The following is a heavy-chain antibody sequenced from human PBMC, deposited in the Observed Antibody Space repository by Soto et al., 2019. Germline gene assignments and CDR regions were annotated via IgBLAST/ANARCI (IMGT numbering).Heavy chain of an antibody. Sequence: QVQLVQSGAEVKKTGSSVKVSCKASGGTFSIYGFSWVRQAPGQGPEWIGGIIPILTTPNYAQKFQRRVTIVADESTTTLYMELSILKFEDTAVYYCATSVGIAPTGEDGMDVWGQGTSVTVSS. D-gene: IGHD2-8*02. J-gene: IGHJ6*02. CDR2: IIPILTTP. V-gene: IGHV1-69*01. CDR3: ATSVGIAPTGEDGMDV. CDR1: GGTFSIYG.